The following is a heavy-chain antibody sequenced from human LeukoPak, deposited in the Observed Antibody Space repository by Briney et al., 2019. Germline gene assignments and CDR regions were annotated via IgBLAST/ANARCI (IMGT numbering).Heavy chain of an antibody. CDR2: ISTFNGNT. J-gene: IGHJ4*02. CDR1: GYAFTNYG. D-gene: IGHD1-1*01. V-gene: IGHV1-18*01. Sequence: VASVKVSCKASGYAFTNYGVGWLRLAPGQGLQWLGWISTFNGNTNYAQIVQDRVTMTTDTSTNTAYLELRSPRSAATAVYYCARRHLIGNGYFDHWGQGTLVTVSS. CDR3: ARRHLIGNGYFDH.